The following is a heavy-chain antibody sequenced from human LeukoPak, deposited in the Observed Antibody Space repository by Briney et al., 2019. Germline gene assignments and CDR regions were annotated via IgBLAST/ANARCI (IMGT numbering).Heavy chain of an antibody. V-gene: IGHV1-69*01. CDR1: GGSFSDYP. CDR3: VRPDRIFGVPAAFDA. Sequence: SVKVSCKASGGSFSDYPINWVRQAPGQGLEWLGGIIPKYSASNYAQAFQGRVTITADESTNTVYMEMSGLRPDDTAVYYCVRPDRIFGVPAAFDAWGQRTLVAVSS. D-gene: IGHD3-3*02. CDR2: IIPKYSAS. J-gene: IGHJ3*01.